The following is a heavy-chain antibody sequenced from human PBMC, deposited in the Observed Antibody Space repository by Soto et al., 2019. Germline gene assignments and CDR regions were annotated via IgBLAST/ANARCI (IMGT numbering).Heavy chain of an antibody. CDR1: GLIFSDYH. CDR3: AMLGGWSGGSNDMDV. J-gene: IGHJ6*02. V-gene: IGHV3-72*01. CDR2: IRRKANSYTT. Sequence: EVQLVESGGGLVQPGGSLRLSCAASGLIFSDYHMDWVLQAPGKGLEWVGRIRRKANSYTTEYAASVKGRFTISRDDSTDSLYLQMNSLKTEDTSVYYCAMLGGWSGGSNDMDVWGQGTRVTVSS. D-gene: IGHD6-19*01.